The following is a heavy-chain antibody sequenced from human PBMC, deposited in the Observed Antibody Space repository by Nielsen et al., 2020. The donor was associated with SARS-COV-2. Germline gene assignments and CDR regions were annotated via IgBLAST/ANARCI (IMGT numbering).Heavy chain of an antibody. V-gene: IGHV3-73*01. CDR3: TRPLNYGDYRFQHDAFDI. Sequence: GESLKISCAASGFTFSGSAMHWVRQASGKGLEWVGRIRSKANSYATAYAASVKGRFTISRDDSKNTAYLQMNSLKTEDTAVYYCTRPLNYGDYRFQHDAFDIWGQGTMVTVSS. CDR2: IRSKANSYAT. J-gene: IGHJ3*02. CDR1: GFTFSGSA. D-gene: IGHD4-17*01.